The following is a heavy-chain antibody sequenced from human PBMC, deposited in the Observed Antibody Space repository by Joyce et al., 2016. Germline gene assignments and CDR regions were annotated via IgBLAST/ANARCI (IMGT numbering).Heavy chain of an antibody. CDR3: ARVVLGGGNQLDY. D-gene: IGHD1-14*01. Sequence: QVQLQESGPGLVKPSQTLSLTCTVSGDFISGGGYYWSWVRQHPGKGLEYIGYSFNRGTTYYNPALKSRLTISVDTSKRQFSLRLRSVTAADTAVYYCARVVLGGGNQLDYWGPGTLVTVSS. J-gene: IGHJ4*02. CDR1: GDFISGGGYY. V-gene: IGHV4-31*02. CDR2: SFNRGTT.